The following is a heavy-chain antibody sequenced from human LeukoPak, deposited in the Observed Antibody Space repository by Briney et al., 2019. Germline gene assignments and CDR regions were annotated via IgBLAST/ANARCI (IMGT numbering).Heavy chain of an antibody. J-gene: IGHJ6*01. D-gene: IGHD6-13*01. Sequence: PSETLSLTCAVYGGSFSGYYWSWIRQPPGKGLEWIGEINHSGSTNYNPSLKSRVTISVDTSKNQFSLKLGSVTAADTAVYYCARNSAAAGYGMDVWGKGPRSPSPQ. V-gene: IGHV4-34*01. CDR3: ARNSAAAGYGMDV. CDR2: INHSGST. CDR1: GGSFSGYY.